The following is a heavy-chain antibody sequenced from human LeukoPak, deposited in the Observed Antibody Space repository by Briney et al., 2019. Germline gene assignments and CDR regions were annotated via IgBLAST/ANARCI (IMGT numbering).Heavy chain of an antibody. Sequence: SGGSLRLSCAASGFTFSSYAMHWVRQAPGKGLEWVAVISYDGSNKYYADSVKGRFTISRDNSKNTLYLQMDSLRAEDTAVYYCASTTEQFFGVVAADAFDIWGQGTMVTVSS. D-gene: IGHD3-3*01. J-gene: IGHJ3*02. CDR2: ISYDGSNK. CDR1: GFTFSSYA. V-gene: IGHV3-30-3*01. CDR3: ASTTEQFFGVVAADAFDI.